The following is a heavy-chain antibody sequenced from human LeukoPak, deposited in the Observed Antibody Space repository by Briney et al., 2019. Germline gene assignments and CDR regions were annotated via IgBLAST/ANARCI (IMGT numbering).Heavy chain of an antibody. J-gene: IGHJ4*02. CDR1: GGSISSSSYY. CDR2: IYYSGST. D-gene: IGHD1-1*01. CDR3: ARYFGTTGTPNY. V-gene: IGHV4-39*01. Sequence: SETPSLTCTVSGGSISSSSYYWGWIRQPPGKGLEWIGSIYYSGSTYYNPSLKSRVTISVDTSKNQFSLKLSSVTAADTAVYYCARYFGTTGTPNYWGQGTLVTVSS.